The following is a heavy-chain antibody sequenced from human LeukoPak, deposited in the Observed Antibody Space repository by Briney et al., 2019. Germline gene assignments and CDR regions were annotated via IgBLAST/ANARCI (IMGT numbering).Heavy chain of an antibody. CDR2: SSSSGST. J-gene: IGHJ4*02. Sequence: PSETLSLTCTVSGGSISTYYWGWIRQPPGKGLEWIGYSSSSGSTNYDPSLNSRVTISVDTSKNQFSLKLSSVTAADTAVYHCARHGGSYSHDYWGQETLVTVSS. D-gene: IGHD1-26*01. CDR3: ARHGGSYSHDY. CDR1: GGSISTYY. V-gene: IGHV4-59*08.